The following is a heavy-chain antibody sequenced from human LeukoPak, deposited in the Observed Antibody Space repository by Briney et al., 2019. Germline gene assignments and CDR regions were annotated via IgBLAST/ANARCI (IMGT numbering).Heavy chain of an antibody. CDR3: ARARYSNSWNDVFDI. D-gene: IGHD6-13*01. Sequence: PGGSLRLSCAASGFSFSAYEMNWVRQAPGKGLEWVSYISSSGSSIYYADSVKGRFAISRDNVKNSVYLQLNSLRAEGTAVYYCARARYSNSWNDVFDIWGQGTVVTVSS. V-gene: IGHV3-48*03. CDR1: GFSFSAYE. J-gene: IGHJ3*02. CDR2: ISSSGSSI.